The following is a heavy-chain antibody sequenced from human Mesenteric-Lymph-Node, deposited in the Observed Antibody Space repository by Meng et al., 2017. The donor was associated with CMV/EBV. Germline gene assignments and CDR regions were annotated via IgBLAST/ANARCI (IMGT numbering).Heavy chain of an antibody. V-gene: IGHV4-39*07. Sequence: SDYFWGWSRQSPGKGLEWIGSIFHSGSTFYNPSLQSRVTISLDTSRNQFSLRLNSVTAADTAVYYCARDQITLVNEAGLGYFRIDPWGQGTLVTVSS. CDR2: IFHSGST. D-gene: IGHD2-8*01. CDR1: SDYF. J-gene: IGHJ5*02. CDR3: ARDQITLVNEAGLGYFRIDP.